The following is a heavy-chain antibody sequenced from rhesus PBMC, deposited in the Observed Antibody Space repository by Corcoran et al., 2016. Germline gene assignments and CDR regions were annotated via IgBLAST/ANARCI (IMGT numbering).Heavy chain of an antibody. CDR3: ARAIPRYSSWSGGYFDL. J-gene: IGHJ2*01. D-gene: IGHD6-13*01. CDR1: GGSISASYR. V-gene: IGHV4S10*01. Sequence: QVQLQESGPGVVKPSETLSLTCAVSGGSISASYRWSWIRQPPGKGLEWIGYIYGSSTSTNYHPSLKRRVTSSKGTAKNQFSLKRSSVTAADTAVYYCARAIPRYSSWSGGYFDLWGPGTPITISS. CDR2: IYGSSTST.